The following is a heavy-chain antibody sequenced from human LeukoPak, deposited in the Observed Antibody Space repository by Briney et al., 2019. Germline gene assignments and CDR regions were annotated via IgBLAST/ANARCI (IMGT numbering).Heavy chain of an antibody. CDR3: VREREKQWLF. Sequence: SETLSLTCTVSGGSISSYYWSWIRQPPGKGLEWIGYIYYSGSTNYNPSLKSRVTISVDTSKNQFSLKLSSVTAADTAVYYCVREREKQWLFWGQGTLVPVSS. V-gene: IGHV4-59*01. J-gene: IGHJ4*02. D-gene: IGHD6-19*01. CDR2: IYYSGST. CDR1: GGSISSYY.